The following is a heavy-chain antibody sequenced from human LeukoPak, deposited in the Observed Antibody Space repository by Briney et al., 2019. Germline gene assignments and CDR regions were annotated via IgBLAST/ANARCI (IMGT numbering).Heavy chain of an antibody. V-gene: IGHV4-38-2*01. D-gene: IGHD6-19*01. CDR1: GYSISSDKY. J-gene: IGHJ5*02. CDR3: ARSHSGWQGHNNWFDP. Sequence: SETLSLTCEVSGYSISSDKYWGWIRQPPGKGLEWIGSIYHTWSTYYNPSLKSRVSTSVDTSKNQFSLRFTSVTAADTAVYYCARSHSGWQGHNNWFDPWGQGTLVTVSS. CDR2: IYHTWST.